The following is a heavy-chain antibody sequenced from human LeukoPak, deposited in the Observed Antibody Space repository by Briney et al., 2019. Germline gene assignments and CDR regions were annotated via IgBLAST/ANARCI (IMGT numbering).Heavy chain of an antibody. J-gene: IGHJ4*02. Sequence: PGRSLRLSCAASGFTFDDYAMHWVRQAPGKGLEWVSGISWNSGSIGYADSVKGRFTISRDNAKNSLYLQMNSLRTEDTALYYCAKGEYSSSHFDYWGQGTLVTVSS. CDR1: GFTFDDYA. CDR2: ISWNSGSI. V-gene: IGHV3-9*01. D-gene: IGHD6-6*01. CDR3: AKGEYSSSHFDY.